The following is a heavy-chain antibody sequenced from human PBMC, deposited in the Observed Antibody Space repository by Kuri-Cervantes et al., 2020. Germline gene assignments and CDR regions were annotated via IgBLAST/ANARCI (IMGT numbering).Heavy chain of an antibody. CDR1: GFSLNTRGVG. Sequence: SGPTLVKPTQTLTLTCTFSGFSLNTRGVGVGWVRQPPGKAPEWLALIYWDDDKRYSPSLKSRLTITKDTSRDQVVLTMTNMDPVDTATYYCAHSSKRPGFDPWGQGTLVTVSS. CDR2: IYWDDDK. CDR3: AHSSKRPGFDP. D-gene: IGHD4-11*01. V-gene: IGHV2-5*02. J-gene: IGHJ5*02.